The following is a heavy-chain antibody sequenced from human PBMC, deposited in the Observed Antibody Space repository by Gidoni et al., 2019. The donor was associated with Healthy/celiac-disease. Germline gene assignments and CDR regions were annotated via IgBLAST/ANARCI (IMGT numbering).Heavy chain of an antibody. CDR2: ISGSGGST. D-gene: IGHD3-9*01. Sequence: EVQLLESGGGLVQPGGSLRLSCAASGFTFSSEAMSWVRQAPGKGLGWVSAISGSGGSTYYADSVKGRFTISRDNSKNTLYLQMNSLRAEDTAVYYCATLYLLRYFDWLLPRDYWGQGTLVTVSS. J-gene: IGHJ4*02. CDR1: GFTFSSEA. V-gene: IGHV3-23*01. CDR3: ATLYLLRYFDWLLPRDY.